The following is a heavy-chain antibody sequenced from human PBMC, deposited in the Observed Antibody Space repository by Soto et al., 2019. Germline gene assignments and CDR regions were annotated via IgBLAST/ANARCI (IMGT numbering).Heavy chain of an antibody. CDR3: AREVEYTSAFGISSSFDY. CDR2: ISKGGSNL. J-gene: IGHJ4*02. CDR1: GFTLSCYA. Sequence: GGSLRLSCAASGFTLSCYAIHWVRHAPGKGLEWVTVISKGGSNLYFADSVKGRFTISRDNSKNTLYLQMNSLRSEDTAVYYCAREVEYTSAFGISSSFDYWGQGTLVTVSS. D-gene: IGHD6-19*01. V-gene: IGHV3-30-3*01.